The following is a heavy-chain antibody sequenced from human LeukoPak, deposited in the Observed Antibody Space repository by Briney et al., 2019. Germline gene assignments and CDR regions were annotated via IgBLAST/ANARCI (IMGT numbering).Heavy chain of an antibody. CDR3: ARGGIQLWLRY. D-gene: IGHD5-18*01. J-gene: IGHJ4*02. CDR2: INHSGST. Sequence: SETLSLTCAVYGGSFSGYYWSWIRQPPGKGLEWIGEINHSGSTNYNPSLKSRVTISVDTSKNQFSLKLSSVTAADTAVYYCARGGIQLWLRYWGQGTLVTVSP. CDR1: GGSFSGYY. V-gene: IGHV4-34*01.